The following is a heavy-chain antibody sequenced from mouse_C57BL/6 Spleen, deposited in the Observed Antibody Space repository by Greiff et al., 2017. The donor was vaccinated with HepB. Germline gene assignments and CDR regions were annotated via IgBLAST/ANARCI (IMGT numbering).Heavy chain of an antibody. V-gene: IGHV1-82*01. CDR1: GYAFSSSW. Sequence: VKLQESGPELVKPGASVKISCKASGYAFSSSWMNWVKQRPGKGLEWIGRIYPGDGDTNYNGKFKGKATLTADKSSSTACMQLSSLTSEDSAVYFCARSYYSNYGPFAYWGQGTLVTVSA. D-gene: IGHD2-5*01. J-gene: IGHJ3*01. CDR2: IYPGDGDT. CDR3: ARSYYSNYGPFAY.